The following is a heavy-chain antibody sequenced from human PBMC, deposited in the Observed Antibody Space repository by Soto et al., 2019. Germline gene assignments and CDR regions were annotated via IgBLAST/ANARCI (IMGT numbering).Heavy chain of an antibody. D-gene: IGHD3-10*01. V-gene: IGHV3-30*04. CDR3: ARDWRVRVGGLGDAFDI. Sequence: QVQLVESGGGVVQPGRPLRLSCAASGFTFSSYAMHWVRQAPGKGLEWVAVISYDGSNKYYADSVKGRFTISRDNSKNTLYLQMNGLRAEDTAVYYCARDWRVRVGGLGDAFDIWGQGTMVTVSS. CDR2: ISYDGSNK. J-gene: IGHJ3*02. CDR1: GFTFSSYA.